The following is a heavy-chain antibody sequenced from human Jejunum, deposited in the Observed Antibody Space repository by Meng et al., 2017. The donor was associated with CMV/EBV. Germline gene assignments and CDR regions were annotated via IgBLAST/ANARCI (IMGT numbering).Heavy chain of an antibody. CDR2: IYWNGASR. CDR1: GFTFDDYG. CDR3: VRAVHSNYARPAFDY. Sequence: SGFTFDDYGMNWVRQVPGKGLAWVSGIYWNGASRSYADSVKGRFTISRDNAKNSLYLQMDSLRPEDTALYYCVRAVHSNYARPAFDYWGQGALVTVSS. V-gene: IGHV3-20*03. D-gene: IGHD4-11*01. J-gene: IGHJ4*02.